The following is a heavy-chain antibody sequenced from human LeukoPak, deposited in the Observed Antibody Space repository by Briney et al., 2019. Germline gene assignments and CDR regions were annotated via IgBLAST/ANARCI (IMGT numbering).Heavy chain of an antibody. D-gene: IGHD3-10*01. CDR2: ISSSGSTI. V-gene: IGHV3-48*03. J-gene: IGHJ3*02. Sequence: QPGGSLRLSCAASGFTFSSYEMNWVRQAPGKGLEWVSYISSSGSTIYYADSVKGRFTISRDNAKNSLYLQMNSLRAEDTAVYYCARGLKRFGPEGAFDIWGQGTMVTVSS. CDR1: GFTFSSYE. CDR3: ARGLKRFGPEGAFDI.